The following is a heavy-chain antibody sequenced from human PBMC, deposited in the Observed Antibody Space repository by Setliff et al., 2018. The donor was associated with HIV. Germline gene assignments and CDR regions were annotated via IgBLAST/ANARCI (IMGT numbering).Heavy chain of an antibody. CDR3: ASELGGFDY. D-gene: IGHD7-27*01. CDR2: VIPMFEIT. J-gene: IGHJ4*02. Sequence: SVKVSCKASGGNFNSLGIVWVRQAPGQGLECMGNVIPMFEITNNAQKFQDRVTITADESTNTAYMELSSLTSEDTAVYYCASELGGFDYWGQGTLVTVSS. V-gene: IGHV1-69*13. CDR1: GGNFNSLG.